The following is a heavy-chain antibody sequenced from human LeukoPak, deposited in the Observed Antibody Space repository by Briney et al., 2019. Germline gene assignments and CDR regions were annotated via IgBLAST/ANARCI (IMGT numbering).Heavy chain of an antibody. CDR2: INGDGITT. CDR1: GFTFSGYW. J-gene: IGHJ4*02. V-gene: IGHV3-74*01. D-gene: IGHD2-2*01. Sequence: GGSLRLSCAASGFTFSGYWMHWVRQAPGKGLVWVSRINGDGITTTYADSVKGRFTISRDNAKNTLYLQMNSLRAEDTAVYYCARGPSRSYCSSTNCYGYWGQGTLVTVSS. CDR3: ARGPSRSYCSSTNCYGY.